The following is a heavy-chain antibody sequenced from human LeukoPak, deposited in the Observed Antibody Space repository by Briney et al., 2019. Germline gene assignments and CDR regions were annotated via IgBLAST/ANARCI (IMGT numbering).Heavy chain of an antibody. Sequence: GGSLRLSCAASGFTFSNAWMSWVRQAPGKGLEWVGRIKSKTDGGTTDYAAPVKGRFTISRDDSKNTLYLQMNSLRAEDTAVYYCAKGLYSSSYPYYFDYWGQGTLVTVSS. CDR1: GFTFSNAW. V-gene: IGHV3-15*01. D-gene: IGHD3-22*01. CDR3: AKGLYSSSYPYYFDY. CDR2: IKSKTDGGTT. J-gene: IGHJ4*02.